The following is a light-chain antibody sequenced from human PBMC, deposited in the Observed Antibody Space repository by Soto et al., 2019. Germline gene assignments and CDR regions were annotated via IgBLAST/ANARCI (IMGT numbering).Light chain of an antibody. CDR2: DAS. CDR3: QQRSNWPPLT. CDR1: QSVSTY. J-gene: IGKJ4*01. V-gene: IGKV3-11*01. Sequence: EIVLTQYPATLSLSPGERSTLSCMASQSVSTYLAWFQQKPGQAPRLLIYDASNRATGIPARFSGSGSGTDFTLTISSLEPEDFAVYYCQQRSNWPPLTFGGGTKVDVK.